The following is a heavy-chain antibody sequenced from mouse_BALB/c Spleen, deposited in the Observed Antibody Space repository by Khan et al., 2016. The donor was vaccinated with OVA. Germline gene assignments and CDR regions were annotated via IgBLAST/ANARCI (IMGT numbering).Heavy chain of an antibody. CDR2: ISPGSGDT. CDR1: GYTFTDYY. Sequence: VQLQESGAELARPGASVKLSCKASGYTFTDYYINWVKQRTGQGLEWIGEISPGSGDTYYNEKFKGKATLTADKSSSTAYMQLNSLTTEASSVYFCARRNYFGYTFAYGGQGTLVTVSA. CDR3: ARRNYFGYTFAY. D-gene: IGHD1-2*01. J-gene: IGHJ3*01. V-gene: IGHV1-77*01.